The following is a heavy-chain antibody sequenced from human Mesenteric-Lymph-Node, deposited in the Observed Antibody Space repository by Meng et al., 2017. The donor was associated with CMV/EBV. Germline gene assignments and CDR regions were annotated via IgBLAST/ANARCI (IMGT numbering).Heavy chain of an antibody. J-gene: IGHJ4*02. CDR1: GYTFTSYD. V-gene: IGHV1-8*03. CDR2: MNPNSGNT. Sequence: ASVKVSCKASGYTFTSYDINWVRQATGQGLEWMGWMNPNSGNTGYAQKFQGRVTITRNTSISTAYMELNSLRAEDTAVYYCAKDPASVVPAAYFDYWGQGTLVTVSS. D-gene: IGHD2-2*01. CDR3: AKDPASVVPAAYFDY.